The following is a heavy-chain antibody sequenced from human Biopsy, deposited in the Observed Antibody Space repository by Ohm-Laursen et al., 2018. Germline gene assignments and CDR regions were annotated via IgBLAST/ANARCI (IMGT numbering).Heavy chain of an antibody. Sequence: TLSLTCTVSGDSISSDYYCTWIRQVPGEGLEWIACMPHSGPTYTYYNPSLKSRVAISVEVSKNQFSLKVSSVTAADTAVYFCTRKPNSLYYFDHWGQGTLVTVSS. CDR3: TRKPNSLYYFDH. J-gene: IGHJ4*02. CDR1: GDSISSDYY. V-gene: IGHV4-31*03. CDR2: MPHSGPT. D-gene: IGHD1-14*01.